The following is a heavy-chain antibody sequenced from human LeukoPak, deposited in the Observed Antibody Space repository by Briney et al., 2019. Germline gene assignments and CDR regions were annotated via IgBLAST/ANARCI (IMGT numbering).Heavy chain of an antibody. J-gene: IGHJ6*03. V-gene: IGHV4-34*01. CDR2: INHSGST. D-gene: IGHD3-22*01. CDR3: ARGGWKPYYYDSSGYTAYYYYYMDV. Sequence: PSETLSLTCAVYGGSFSVYYWSWLRQPPGKGLEWIGEINHSGSTNYNPSLKSRVTISVDTSKNQFSLKLSSVTAADTAVYYCARGGWKPYYYDSSGYTAYYYYYMDVWGKGTTVTVSS. CDR1: GGSFSVYY.